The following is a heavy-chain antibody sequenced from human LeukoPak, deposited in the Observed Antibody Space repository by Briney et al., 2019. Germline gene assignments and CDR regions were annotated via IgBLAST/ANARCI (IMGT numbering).Heavy chain of an antibody. CDR3: ARSPGIAAIYYYYGMDV. D-gene: IGHD6-13*01. CDR1: GYTFTGYY. J-gene: IGHJ6*02. CDR2: INPNSGGT. V-gene: IGHV1-2*02. Sequence: ASVKVSCKASGYTFTGYYMHWVRQAPGRGLEWMGWINPNSGGTNYAQKFQGRVTMTRDTSISTAYMELSRLRSDDTAVYYCARSPGIAAIYYYYGMDVWGQGTTVTVSS.